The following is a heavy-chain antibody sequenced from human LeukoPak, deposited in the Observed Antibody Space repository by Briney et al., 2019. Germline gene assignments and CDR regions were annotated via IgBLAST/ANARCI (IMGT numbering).Heavy chain of an antibody. CDR1: GFTFSSYW. V-gene: IGHV3-74*01. CDR3: ARAPSEIGGYYPEYFRH. D-gene: IGHD3-22*01. J-gene: IGHJ1*01. CDR2: IKSDGST. Sequence: QTGGSLRLSCAASGFTFSSYWMQWVRQAPGKGLVWVSRIKSDGSTNYADSVKGRFTISRDNAKNTLSLQMNSLRAEDTGVYYCARAPSEIGGYYPEYFRHWGQGTLVTVSS.